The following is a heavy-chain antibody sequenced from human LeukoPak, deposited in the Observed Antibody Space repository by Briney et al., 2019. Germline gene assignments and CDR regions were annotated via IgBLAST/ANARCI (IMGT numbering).Heavy chain of an antibody. CDR3: ARVLGAHDYGVFDY. J-gene: IGHJ4*02. Sequence: GASVKVSCKASGYTFTSYGISWVRQAPGQGLEWMGWISAYNGNTNYAQKLLGRVTMTTDTSTSTAYMELRSLRSDDTAVYYCARVLGAHDYGVFDYWGQGTLVTVSS. V-gene: IGHV1-18*01. CDR2: ISAYNGNT. CDR1: GYTFTSYG. D-gene: IGHD4-17*01.